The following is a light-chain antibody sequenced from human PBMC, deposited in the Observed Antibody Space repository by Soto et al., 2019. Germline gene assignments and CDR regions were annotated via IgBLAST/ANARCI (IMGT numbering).Light chain of an antibody. J-gene: IGLJ2*01. CDR2: AVS. CDR1: SSDVGGYNS. CDR3: SSYTSSSTVV. Sequence: QSALTQPASVSGSPGQSINISCTGTSSDVGGYNSVSWYQQHPGKAPKLMIYAVSNRRSGVSNRFSGSKSGNTASLTISGLQAEDEADYYCSSYTSSSTVVFGGGTQLTVL. V-gene: IGLV2-14*01.